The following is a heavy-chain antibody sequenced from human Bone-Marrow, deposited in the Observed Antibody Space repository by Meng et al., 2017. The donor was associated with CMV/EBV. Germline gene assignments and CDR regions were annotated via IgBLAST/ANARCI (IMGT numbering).Heavy chain of an antibody. J-gene: IGHJ4*02. V-gene: IGHV3-30*04. CDR3: AATSKLATRTSFDH. D-gene: IGHD1-1*01. Sequence: GSGLTFSNFALYWVRQAPGKGLEWVAVIGDDGSQTHYSDSVKGRFTISRDNSRNMIFLQMNSLRGDDTAVYFCAATSKLATRTSFDHWGQGTLVTVSS. CDR2: IGDDGSQT. CDR1: GLTFSNFA.